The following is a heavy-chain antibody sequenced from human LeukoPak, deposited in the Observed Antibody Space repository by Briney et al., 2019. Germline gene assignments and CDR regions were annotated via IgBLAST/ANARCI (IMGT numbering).Heavy chain of an antibody. Sequence: SETLSLTCTVSGYFINSGGYFWSWLRQHPGKGLEWIGYIHNTGTTHYNPSLKSRVSISVDTSKNQFSLKLRSVTAADTAVYFCAREEGDDAFDFWSQGTLVTVSS. CDR1: GYFINSGGYF. CDR2: IHNTGTT. D-gene: IGHD3-16*01. CDR3: AREEGDDAFDF. J-gene: IGHJ3*01. V-gene: IGHV4-31*03.